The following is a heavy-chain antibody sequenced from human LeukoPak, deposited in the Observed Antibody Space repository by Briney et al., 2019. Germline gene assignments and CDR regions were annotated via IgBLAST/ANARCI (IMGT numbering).Heavy chain of an antibody. V-gene: IGHV3-23*01. CDR2: MCGTAGCT. CDR1: GFTFYMYA. CDR3: AKDRPNFHENSGHYYRRDGDS. Sequence: GGSLTLSCQASGFTFYMYAMSWVRQAPGKGLEWVASMCGTAGCTFYPDSVKGRFTISRDNSKNVLYLRMNSLTAEDTDIYYCAKDRPNFHENSGHYYRRDGDSWGQGTLVTVSS. J-gene: IGHJ5*01. D-gene: IGHD3-22*01.